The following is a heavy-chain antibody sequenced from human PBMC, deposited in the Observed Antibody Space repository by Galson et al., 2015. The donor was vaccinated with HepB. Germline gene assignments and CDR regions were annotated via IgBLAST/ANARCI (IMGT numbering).Heavy chain of an antibody. J-gene: IGHJ4*02. D-gene: IGHD6-13*01. V-gene: IGHV3-23*01. CDR1: GFTFSSYA. Sequence: SLRLSCAASGFTFSSYAMSWVRQAPGKGLEWVSAISGSGGSTYYADSVKGRFTISRDNSKNTLYLQMNSLRAEDTAVYYCAKLFPDIAAAGPYYFDYWGQGTLVTVSS. CDR2: ISGSGGST. CDR3: AKLFPDIAAAGPYYFDY.